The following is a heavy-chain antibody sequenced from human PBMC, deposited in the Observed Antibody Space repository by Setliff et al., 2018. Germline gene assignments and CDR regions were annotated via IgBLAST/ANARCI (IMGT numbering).Heavy chain of an antibody. D-gene: IGHD6-13*01. Sequence: PSETLSLTCAVSGYSISSGNYWGWIRQPPGKGLEWIGSISHSGSAYYNPSLKSRVTISLDMSKNQFSLKLSSVTAADTAMYYCARRGMSSSWFQGYFDYWGQGTLVTVSS. CDR2: ISHSGSA. CDR3: ARRGMSSSWFQGYFDY. CDR1: GYSISSGNY. J-gene: IGHJ4*02. V-gene: IGHV4-38-2*01.